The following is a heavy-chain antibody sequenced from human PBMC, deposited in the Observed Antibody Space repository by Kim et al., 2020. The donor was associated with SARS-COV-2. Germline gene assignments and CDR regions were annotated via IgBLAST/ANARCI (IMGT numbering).Heavy chain of an antibody. J-gene: IGHJ3*02. V-gene: IGHV4-31*03. CDR1: GGSISSGAYY. Sequence: SETLSLTCTVSGGSISSGAYYWNWIRQHPGKGLEWIGYIYRSGSTYYNSSLKGRVTISVDTSKNQFSMTLSSVTAADTAVYYCARDLTPSPYAFDIWGQGTMVTVSS. CDR3: ARDLTPSPYAFDI. CDR2: IYRSGST.